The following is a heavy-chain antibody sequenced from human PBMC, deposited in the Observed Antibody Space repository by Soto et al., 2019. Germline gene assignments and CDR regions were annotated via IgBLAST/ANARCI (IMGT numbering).Heavy chain of an antibody. D-gene: IGHD2-15*01. Sequence: GGSLRLSCAASGFTFSSYGMHWVRQAPGKGLEWVAVISYDGSNKYYADSVKGRFTISRDNSKNTLYLQMNSLRAEDTAVYYCAKDRGVVVAANAFDYWGQGTLVTVSS. CDR3: AKDRGVVVAANAFDY. CDR2: ISYDGSNK. CDR1: GFTFSSYG. J-gene: IGHJ4*02. V-gene: IGHV3-30*18.